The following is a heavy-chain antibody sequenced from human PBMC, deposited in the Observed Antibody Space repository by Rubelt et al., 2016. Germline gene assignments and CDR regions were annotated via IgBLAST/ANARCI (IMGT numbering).Heavy chain of an antibody. V-gene: IGHV4-39*01. CDR2: IYYSGST. J-gene: IGHJ4*02. Sequence: QLQLQESGPGLVKPSETLSLTCTVSGGSISSSSYYWGWIRQPPGKGLEWIGSIYYSGSTYYNPSLKGRVTISVDTSKNQFSLKLGSVAAADTAVYYCAGGITIVGVVGVPFDYWGQGTLVTVSS. CDR3: AGGITIVGVVGVPFDY. D-gene: IGHD3-3*01. CDR1: GGSISSSSYY.